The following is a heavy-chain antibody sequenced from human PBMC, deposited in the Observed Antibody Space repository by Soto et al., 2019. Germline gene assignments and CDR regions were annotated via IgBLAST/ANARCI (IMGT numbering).Heavy chain of an antibody. CDR3: ARDPWAADY. V-gene: IGHV3-66*01. CDR1: GFTVSTKY. D-gene: IGHD3-16*01. CDR2: IYSGGST. J-gene: IGHJ4*02. Sequence: EVQLVESGGGLVQPGGSLRHSCAASGFTVSTKYMSWVRQAPGKGLEWVSVIYSGGSTFYADSVRGRFTISRDNFKNTVNLQMNSLRAEDTAVYYCARDPWAADYWGQGTLVTVSS.